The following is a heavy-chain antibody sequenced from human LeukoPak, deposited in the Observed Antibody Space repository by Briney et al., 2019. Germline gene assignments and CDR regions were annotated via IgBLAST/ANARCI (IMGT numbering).Heavy chain of an antibody. CDR1: GYSFTSRW. V-gene: IGHV5-51*01. CDR3: ARHRGQLWLYGRRYYYYMDV. CDR2: IYPGDSDT. Sequence: GESLKISCKASGYSFTSRWIAWVRQMPGKGLEWMGIIYPGDSDTRYSPSFQGQVTISADKSISTAYLQWSSLKASDTAMYYCARHRGQLWLYGRRYYYYMDVWGKGTTVTVSS. D-gene: IGHD5-18*01. J-gene: IGHJ6*03.